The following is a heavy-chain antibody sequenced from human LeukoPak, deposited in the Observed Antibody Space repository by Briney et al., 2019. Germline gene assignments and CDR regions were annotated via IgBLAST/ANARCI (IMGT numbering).Heavy chain of an antibody. CDR2: INPNTGGT. V-gene: IGHV1-2*02. CDR1: GYTFTGHY. J-gene: IGHJ3*02. D-gene: IGHD6-6*01. CDR3: ARRIAGRLINDAFDI. Sequence: ASVKVSCKASGYTFTGHYMHWVRQAPGQGLEWMGWINPNTGGTNYAQKFQGRVTMTRDTSISTAYMELSRLRSDDTAVYYCARRIAGRLINDAFDIWGQGTMVTVSS.